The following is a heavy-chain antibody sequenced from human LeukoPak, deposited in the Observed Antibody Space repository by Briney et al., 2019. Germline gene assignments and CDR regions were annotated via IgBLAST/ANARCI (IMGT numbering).Heavy chain of an antibody. D-gene: IGHD1-26*01. J-gene: IGHJ4*02. V-gene: IGHV5-51*01. Sequence: GESLKISCKGSGDRFTSTWIGWVRLMPGKGLEWMGTIYPTDSDTRYSPSFQGQVTISADKSSSTAYLQWSSLRASDTAMYYCATVNSAHWFFDYWGQGTLVTVSS. CDR2: IYPTDSDT. CDR1: GDRFTSTW. CDR3: ATVNSAHWFFDY.